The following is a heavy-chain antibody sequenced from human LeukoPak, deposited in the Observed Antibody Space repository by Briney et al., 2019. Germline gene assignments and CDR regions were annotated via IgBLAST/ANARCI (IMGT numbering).Heavy chain of an antibody. J-gene: IGHJ4*02. CDR3: VSAYGGLLDY. D-gene: IGHD3-16*01. CDR1: GFIFSIYE. V-gene: IGHV3-48*03. Sequence: GGSLRLSCGASGFIFSIYEMNWVRQAPGKGLQWISYVSANGDTIYHADSVRGRFTISRDNAKNSLYLQMNSLRAEDTALYYCVSAYGGLLDYWGQGTLVTVSS. CDR2: VSANGDTI.